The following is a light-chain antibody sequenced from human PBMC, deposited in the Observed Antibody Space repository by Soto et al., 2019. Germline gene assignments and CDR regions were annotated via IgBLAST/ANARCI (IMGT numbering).Light chain of an antibody. Sequence: QSVLTQPPSASGTPGQRVTISCSGSSSNIGSNYVYWYQQLPGTAPKLLIYRNNQRPSGVPDRFSGSKSGTSASLDISGLRSEDEADYYCAAWDDSLSAVFGGGTQLTVL. J-gene: IGLJ7*01. CDR2: RNN. V-gene: IGLV1-47*01. CDR3: AAWDDSLSAV. CDR1: SSNIGSNY.